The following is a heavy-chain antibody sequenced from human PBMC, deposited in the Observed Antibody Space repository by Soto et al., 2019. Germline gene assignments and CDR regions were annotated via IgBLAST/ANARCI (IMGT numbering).Heavy chain of an antibody. CDR3: VRDYRDYIPGTLGGNY. J-gene: IGHJ4*02. CDR1: GITFSRHS. Sequence: GGSLRLSCAASGITFSRHSMNWVRQAPGKGLEWVSYISSSSVTIYYADSVKGRFTISRDNAKNSLYLQMDSLRAEDTAVYYCVRDYRDYIPGTLGGNYWGQGTLVTVSS. D-gene: IGHD3-16*01. CDR2: ISSSSVTI. V-gene: IGHV3-48*01.